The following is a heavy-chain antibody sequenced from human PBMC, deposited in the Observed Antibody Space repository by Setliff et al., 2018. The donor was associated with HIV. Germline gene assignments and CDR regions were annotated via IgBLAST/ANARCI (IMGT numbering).Heavy chain of an antibody. CDR1: GGSISSGTYH. Sequence: SETLSLTCTVSGGSISSGTYHWSWIRQPAGKGLEWIGHMYTSGSTKYNPSLKSRVTISVDRSKNQFSLKLRAETAADTAVYYCARGFEGFDSWGQGTLVTVSS. D-gene: IGHD3-3*01. J-gene: IGHJ4*02. V-gene: IGHV4-61*09. CDR2: MYTSGST. CDR3: ARGFEGFDS.